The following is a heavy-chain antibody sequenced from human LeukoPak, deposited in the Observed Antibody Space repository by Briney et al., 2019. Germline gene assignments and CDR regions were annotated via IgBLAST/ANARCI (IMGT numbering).Heavy chain of an antibody. J-gene: IGHJ4*02. D-gene: IGHD2-2*01. Sequence: SVKVSCKASGYTFTSYGISWVRQAPGQGLEWMGWISAYNGNTNYAQKLQGRVTMTTDTSTSTAYMELRSLRSDDTAVYYCAREGRYCSSTSCLTLDYWGQGTLVTVSS. CDR3: AREGRYCSSTSCLTLDY. V-gene: IGHV1-18*01. CDR1: GYTFTSYG. CDR2: ISAYNGNT.